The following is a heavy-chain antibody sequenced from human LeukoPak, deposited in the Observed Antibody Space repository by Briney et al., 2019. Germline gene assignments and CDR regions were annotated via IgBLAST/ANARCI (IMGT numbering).Heavy chain of an antibody. Sequence: ASVRVSCKASGYTFISYYMHWVRQAPGQGLEWMGIINPSDGSTNYAQKFQGRVTMTRDTSTRTVYMDLSSLTSEDTAVYYCARDYRTSSNGWSSDPWGQGTLVTDSS. CDR3: ARDYRTSSNGWSSDP. J-gene: IGHJ5*02. CDR2: INPSDGST. D-gene: IGHD6-19*01. V-gene: IGHV1-46*01. CDR1: GYTFISYY.